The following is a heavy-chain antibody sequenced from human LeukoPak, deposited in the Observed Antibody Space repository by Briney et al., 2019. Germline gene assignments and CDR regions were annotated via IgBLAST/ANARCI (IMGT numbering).Heavy chain of an antibody. CDR3: ARGDPAWDYDTSSYYPDAFDI. D-gene: IGHD3-22*01. Sequence: SETLSLTCTVSGGSITSHYCNWIRQPPGKGLEWIGYIYYRGSTNYNPSLESRVTISVDTSKNQFSLNLRSVTAADTAVYYCARGDPAWDYDTSSYYPDAFDIWGQGTMVTVSS. V-gene: IGHV4-59*11. CDR1: GGSITSHY. CDR2: IYYRGST. J-gene: IGHJ3*02.